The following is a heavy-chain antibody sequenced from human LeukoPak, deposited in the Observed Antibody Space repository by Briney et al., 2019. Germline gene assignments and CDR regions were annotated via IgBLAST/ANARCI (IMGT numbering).Heavy chain of an antibody. Sequence: GGSLRLSCEGLGFSFSRHHMTWVRQPQGKGLEWVSAIDGSGERTYYGDSVKGRFTISRDNSKNTLDLQMNSLRAEDTAVYRCARATPIGATGAHFDYWGQGTLATVSS. D-gene: IGHD7-27*01. CDR1: GFSFSRHH. CDR2: IDGSGERT. CDR3: ARATPIGATGAHFDY. J-gene: IGHJ4*02. V-gene: IGHV3-23*01.